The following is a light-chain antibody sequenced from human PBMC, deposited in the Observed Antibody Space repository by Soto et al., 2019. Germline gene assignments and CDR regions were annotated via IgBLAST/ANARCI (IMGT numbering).Light chain of an antibody. CDR3: CSYAGSGTYV. Sequence: QSVLTQPRSVSGSPGQSVTLSCTGTSSDVGGYDYVSWYQQHPDKAPKLIIYDVSRRPSGVPDRFSGSKSDNTASLTISGLQAEDDADYYCCSYAGSGTYVFGTGTKLTVL. CDR1: SSDVGGYDY. J-gene: IGLJ1*01. CDR2: DVS. V-gene: IGLV2-11*01.